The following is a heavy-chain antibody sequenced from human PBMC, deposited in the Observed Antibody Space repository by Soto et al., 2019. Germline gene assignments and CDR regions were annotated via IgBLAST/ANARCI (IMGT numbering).Heavy chain of an antibody. CDR2: ISPYNGDR. D-gene: IGHD3-10*01. Sequence: GASVKVSCKSSGYTFKTYGISWVRQAPGQGLEWMGWISPYNGDRRLSEKMQGRLTMTTDTSTSTGYMELRSLTADDTAVYYCATTRSYDSHHPFDYWGQGTLVTVSS. CDR3: ATTRSYDSHHPFDY. CDR1: GYTFKTYG. J-gene: IGHJ4*02. V-gene: IGHV1-18*04.